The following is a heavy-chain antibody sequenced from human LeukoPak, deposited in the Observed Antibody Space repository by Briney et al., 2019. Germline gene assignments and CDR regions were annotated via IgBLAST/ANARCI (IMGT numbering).Heavy chain of an antibody. Sequence: SETLSLTCTVSGGSISSYYWSWIRQPPGKGLEWIGYIYYSGSTNYNPSLKSRVTISVDTSKNQFSLKLSSVTAADTAVYYCARLEVAGIKHWGQGTLVTVSS. V-gene: IGHV4-59*08. CDR3: ARLEVAGIKH. D-gene: IGHD6-19*01. CDR2: IYYSGST. CDR1: GGSISSYY. J-gene: IGHJ1*01.